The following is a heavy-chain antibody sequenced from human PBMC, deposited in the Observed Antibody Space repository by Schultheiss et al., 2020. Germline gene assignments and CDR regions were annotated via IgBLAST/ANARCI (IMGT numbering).Heavy chain of an antibody. V-gene: IGHV4-4*07. D-gene: IGHD6-13*01. CDR2: ISATGST. CDR3: ARAAAGTGNFAY. Sequence: SETLSLTCTVSGGSISSYFWSWIRQTAGKGLEWIGRISATGSTKYNPSLKSRVTMSVDSSRDQFSLKLTSVTAADTAVYFCARAAAGTGNFAYWGQGTLVTVS. J-gene: IGHJ4*02. CDR1: GGSISSYF.